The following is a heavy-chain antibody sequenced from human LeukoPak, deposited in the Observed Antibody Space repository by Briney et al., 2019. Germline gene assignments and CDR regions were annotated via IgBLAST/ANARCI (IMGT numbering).Heavy chain of an antibody. Sequence: GASVKVSCKASGYTFTKYGISWVRQAPGQGLEWMGWISANNGNTKYAQNLQGLQDRVTITTDTPTSTAYMELRSRRSDDTAVYYCARVTSSSSWYVVSIYYYYYMDVWGKGTTVTISS. J-gene: IGHJ6*03. V-gene: IGHV1-18*01. CDR2: ISANNGNT. D-gene: IGHD6-13*01. CDR3: ARVTSSSSWYVVSIYYYYYMDV. CDR1: GYTFTKYG.